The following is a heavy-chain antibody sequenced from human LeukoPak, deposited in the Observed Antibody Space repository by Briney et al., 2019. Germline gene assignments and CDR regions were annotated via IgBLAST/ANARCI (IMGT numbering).Heavy chain of an antibody. D-gene: IGHD3-22*01. Sequence: GGSLRLSCAASGFTFSSYSMNWVRQAPGKGLEWVSSISSSSSYIYYADSVKGRFTISRDNAKNSVYLQMNSVRAEDTAVYYCAGGAADSSGYPFDYWGQGTLVTVSS. CDR2: ISSSSSYI. J-gene: IGHJ4*02. CDR3: AGGAADSSGYPFDY. CDR1: GFTFSSYS. V-gene: IGHV3-21*04.